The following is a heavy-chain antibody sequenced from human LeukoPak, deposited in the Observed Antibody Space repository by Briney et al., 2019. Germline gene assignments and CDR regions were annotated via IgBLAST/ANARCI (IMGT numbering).Heavy chain of an antibody. V-gene: IGHV4-38-2*02. CDR1: GYSISSGYY. Sequence: SETLSLTCTVSGYSISSGYYWGWIRQPPGKGLEWIGSIYHSGSTYYNPSLKSRVTISVDTSKNQFSLKLSSVTAADTAVYYCARVVYGGNKNWFDPWGQGTLVTVSS. D-gene: IGHD4-23*01. J-gene: IGHJ5*02. CDR2: IYHSGST. CDR3: ARVVYGGNKNWFDP.